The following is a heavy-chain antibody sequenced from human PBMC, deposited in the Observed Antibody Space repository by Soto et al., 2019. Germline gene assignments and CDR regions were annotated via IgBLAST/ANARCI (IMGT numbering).Heavy chain of an antibody. V-gene: IGHV1-69*12. Sequence: QVQLVQSGAEVKKPGSSVKVSCKASGGTFSSYAISWVRQAPGQGLEWMGGIIPIFGTANYAQKFQGRVTITADESTSTAYMELSSLRSEDTAVYYCASGIAVAGNDTVPVRWGFDYWGQGTLVTVSS. CDR2: IIPIFGTA. CDR3: ASGIAVAGNDTVPVRWGFDY. J-gene: IGHJ4*02. D-gene: IGHD6-19*01. CDR1: GGTFSSYA.